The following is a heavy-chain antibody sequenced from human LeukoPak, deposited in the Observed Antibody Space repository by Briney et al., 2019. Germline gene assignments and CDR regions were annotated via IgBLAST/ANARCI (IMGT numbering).Heavy chain of an antibody. CDR1: GFTFTAYS. CDR3: ARDNSWNYDY. Sequence: GRSLRLSCAASGFTFTAYSMHCVRQAPGKGLEWVAVITPDGGGSYYAESAKGRFTISRDNSGNTVYLQMNSLRADDTAVYYCARDNSWNYDYWGQGTLVTVSS. J-gene: IGHJ4*02. V-gene: IGHV3-30*07. D-gene: IGHD1-7*01. CDR2: ITPDGGGS.